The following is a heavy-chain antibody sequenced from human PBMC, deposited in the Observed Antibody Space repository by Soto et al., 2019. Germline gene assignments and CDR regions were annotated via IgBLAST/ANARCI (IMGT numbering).Heavy chain of an antibody. D-gene: IGHD2-15*01. J-gene: IGHJ6*04. CDR1: GFTVSSKY. CDR2: IQNVGPT. Sequence: EVQLVESGGGLVQPGGSLRLSCAASGFTVSSKYMSWVRQAPGKGLEWVSLIQNVGPTYYADSVKGRFTISRDTSENTVHLQMDSLRAEDTAVYYCARDDVLCDGGRCYGVPLDVWGNGTTVTVSS. CDR3: ARDDVLCDGGRCYGVPLDV. V-gene: IGHV3-66*01.